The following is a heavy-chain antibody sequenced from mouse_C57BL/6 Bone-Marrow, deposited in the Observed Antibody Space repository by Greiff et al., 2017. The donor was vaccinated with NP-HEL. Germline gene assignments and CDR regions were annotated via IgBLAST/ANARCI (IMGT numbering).Heavy chain of an antibody. Sequence: EVQLVESGGGLVQPGGSLKLSCAASGFTFSDYGMAWVRQAPRKGPEWVAFISNLAYSIYYADTVTGRFTISRENAKNPLYLEMSSLRSEDTAMYYCARRFTTVVATDAMDYWGQGTSVTVSS. CDR2: ISNLAYSI. CDR1: GFTFSDYG. V-gene: IGHV5-15*01. CDR3: ARRFTTVVATDAMDY. J-gene: IGHJ4*01. D-gene: IGHD1-1*01.